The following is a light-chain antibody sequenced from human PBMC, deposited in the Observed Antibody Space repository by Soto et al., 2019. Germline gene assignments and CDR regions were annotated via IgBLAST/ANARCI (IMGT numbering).Light chain of an antibody. J-gene: IGKJ5*01. CDR2: DAS. V-gene: IGKV3-11*01. Sequence: EIVFTHSPATLSFSPVERATLSCRASQSVSRHLAWYQQKPGQAPRLLIYDASNRATGIPARFSGSGSGTDFTLTISSLEPEDFAVYYCQQRMNWPLTFGQGTRLEIK. CDR3: QQRMNWPLT. CDR1: QSVSRH.